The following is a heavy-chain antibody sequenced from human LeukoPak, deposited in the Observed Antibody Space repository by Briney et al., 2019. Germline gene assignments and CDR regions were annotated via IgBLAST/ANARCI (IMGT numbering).Heavy chain of an antibody. V-gene: IGHV4-34*01. CDR1: GGSFSGYY. CDR2: INHSGST. J-gene: IGHJ4*02. D-gene: IGHD6-13*01. CDR3: ARYNRAAAYDY. Sequence: PSGTLSLTCAVYGGSFSGYYWSWIRQPPGKGLEWIGEINHSGSTNYNPSLKSRVTISVDTSKNQFSLKLSSVTAADTAVYYCARYNRAAAYDYWGQGTLVTVSS.